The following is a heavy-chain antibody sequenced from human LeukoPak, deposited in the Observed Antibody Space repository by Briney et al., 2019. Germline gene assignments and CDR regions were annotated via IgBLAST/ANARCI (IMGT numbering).Heavy chain of an antibody. D-gene: IGHD2-2*01. CDR2: IYHSGST. Sequence: SETLSLTCTVSGGSISSGGYYWSWIRQPPGKGLEWIGYIYHSGSTYYNPSLKSRVTISVDRSKNQFSLKLSSVTAADTAVYYCAREPWGYDIVVVPAAKGDAFDIWGQGTMVTVSS. CDR3: AREPWGYDIVVVPAAKGDAFDI. J-gene: IGHJ3*02. CDR1: GGSISSGGYY. V-gene: IGHV4-30-2*01.